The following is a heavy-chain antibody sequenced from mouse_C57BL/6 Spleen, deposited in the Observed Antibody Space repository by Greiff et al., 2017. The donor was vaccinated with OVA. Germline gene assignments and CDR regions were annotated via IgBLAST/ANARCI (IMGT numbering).Heavy chain of an antibody. CDR3: ARGELRRVFDV. V-gene: IGHV1-26*01. D-gene: IGHD2-4*01. J-gene: IGHJ1*03. CDR2: INPNNGGT. CDR1: GYTFTDYY. Sequence: EVKVVESGPELVKPGASVKISCKASGYTFTDYYMNWVKQSHGKSLEWIGDINPNNGGTSYNQKFKGKATLTVDKSSSTAYMELRSLTSEDSAVYYCARGELRRVFDVWGTGTTVTVSS.